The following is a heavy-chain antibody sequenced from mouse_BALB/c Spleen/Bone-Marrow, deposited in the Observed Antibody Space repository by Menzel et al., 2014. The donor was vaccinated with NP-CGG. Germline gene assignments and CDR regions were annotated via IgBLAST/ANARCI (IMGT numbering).Heavy chain of an antibody. V-gene: IGHV5-4*02. J-gene: IGHJ1*01. D-gene: IGHD1-1*01. CDR3: ARDSLYYYGSSYGYFDV. CDR1: GFTFSDYY. CDR2: ISNGGSYT. Sequence: EVKLMESGGGLMKPGGSLKLSCAASGFTFSDYYMYWVRQTPEKRLEWVATISNGGSYTYHPDSVKGRFTISRDNAKNNLYLQMSSLKSEDTAMYYCARDSLYYYGSSYGYFDVWGAGTTVAVSS.